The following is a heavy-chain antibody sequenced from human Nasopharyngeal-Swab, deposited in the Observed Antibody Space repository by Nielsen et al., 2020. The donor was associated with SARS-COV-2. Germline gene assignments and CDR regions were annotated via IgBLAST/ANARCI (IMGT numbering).Heavy chain of an antibody. D-gene: IGHD5-24*01. CDR3: ANLPVEIWIQFGAFDI. CDR2: ISGSGGST. J-gene: IGHJ3*02. Sequence: GESLKISCAASGFTFSSYAMSWVRQAPGKGLEWVSAISGSGGSTYYADSVKGRFTISRDNSKNTLYLQMNSLRAEDTAVYYCANLPVEIWIQFGAFDIWGQGTMVTVSS. CDR1: GFTFSSYA. V-gene: IGHV3-23*01.